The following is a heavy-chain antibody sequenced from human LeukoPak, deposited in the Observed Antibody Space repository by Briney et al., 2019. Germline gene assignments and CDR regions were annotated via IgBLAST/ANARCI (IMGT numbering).Heavy chain of an antibody. CDR2: IYHSGST. CDR1: GGSISSGDYY. J-gene: IGHJ6*02. V-gene: IGHV4-30-4*01. Sequence: SETLSLTCTVSGGSISSGDYYWSWIRQPPGKGLEWIGYIYHSGSTYYNPSLKSRVTISVDTSKNQFSLKLSSVTAADTAVYYCGLLLRGPSGEYASNGMDVWDQGTTVPV. D-gene: IGHD4-17*01. CDR3: GLLLRGPSGEYASNGMDV.